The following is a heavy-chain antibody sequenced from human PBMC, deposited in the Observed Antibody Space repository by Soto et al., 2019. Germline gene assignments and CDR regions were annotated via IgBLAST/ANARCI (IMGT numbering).Heavy chain of an antibody. D-gene: IGHD3-10*01. V-gene: IGHV3-30-3*01. J-gene: IGHJ6*02. Sequence: PGGSLRLSCAASGFTFSSYAMHWVRQAPGKGLEWVAVISYDGSNKYYADSVKGRFTISRDNSKNTLYLQMNSLRAEDTAVYYFARVKGSGSYYLVGGSMDVWGQGTTVTVPS. CDR3: ARVKGSGSYYLVGGSMDV. CDR2: ISYDGSNK. CDR1: GFTFSSYA.